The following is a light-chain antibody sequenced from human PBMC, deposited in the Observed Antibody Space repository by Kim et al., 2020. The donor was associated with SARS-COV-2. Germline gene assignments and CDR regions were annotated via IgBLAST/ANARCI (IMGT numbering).Light chain of an antibody. CDR2: ESS. Sequence: SACVGDTVTLTCRASQTISSYLNWYQQKPGKAPKFLIYESSTLQSGVPSRFSGRRSGTEFTLTISDLQPEDFAIYYCQQSYSDPLTFGQGTKLEI. V-gene: IGKV1-39*01. CDR3: QQSYSDPLT. CDR1: QTISSY. J-gene: IGKJ2*01.